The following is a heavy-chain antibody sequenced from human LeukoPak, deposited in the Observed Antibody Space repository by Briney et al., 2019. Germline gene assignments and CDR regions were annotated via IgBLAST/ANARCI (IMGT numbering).Heavy chain of an antibody. CDR1: GFTFSSYA. CDR2: ISGSGGST. V-gene: IGHV3-23*01. Sequence: GGSLRLSCAASGFTFSSYAMSWVRQAPGKGLEWVSAISGSGGSTYYADSVKGRFTISRDNSKNTLYLQMYSLRAEDTAVYYCATTGTQQWLGTFDYWGQGTLVTVSS. J-gene: IGHJ4*02. CDR3: ATTGTQQWLGTFDY. D-gene: IGHD6-19*01.